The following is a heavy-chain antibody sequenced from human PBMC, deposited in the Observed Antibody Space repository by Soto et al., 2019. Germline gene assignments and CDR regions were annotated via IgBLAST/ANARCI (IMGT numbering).Heavy chain of an antibody. V-gene: IGHV1-18*01. CDR3: ARDGYFYGSGSYSHPRFYGMGV. D-gene: IGHD3-10*01. J-gene: IGHJ6*02. CDR1: GYTFTSYG. Sequence: QIQLVQSGPEVRKPGASVKVSCKASGYTFTSYGISWVRQAPGQGLEWLGWISAYNDNTNYAQKLQGRVTLATDTSTSTDYMEMRDLRSDDSAVYFCARDGYFYGSGSYSHPRFYGMGVWGQGTTVTVSS. CDR2: ISAYNDNT.